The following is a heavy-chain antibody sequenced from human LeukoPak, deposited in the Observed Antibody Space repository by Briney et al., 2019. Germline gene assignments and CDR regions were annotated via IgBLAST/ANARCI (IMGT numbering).Heavy chain of an antibody. V-gene: IGHV4-34*01. Sequence: PSGTLSLTCAVYGGSFSGYYWSWIRQPPGKGLEWIGEINHSGSTNYNPSLKSRVTISVDTSKNQFSLKLSSVTAADTAVYYCASGAYYYDSTWGQGTLVTVSS. J-gene: IGHJ5*02. CDR3: ASGAYYYDST. CDR2: INHSGST. D-gene: IGHD3-22*01. CDR1: GGSFSGYY.